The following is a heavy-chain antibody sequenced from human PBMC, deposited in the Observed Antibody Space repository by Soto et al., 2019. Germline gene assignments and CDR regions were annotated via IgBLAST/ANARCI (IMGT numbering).Heavy chain of an antibody. V-gene: IGHV1-2*04. CDR3: ARATSSPGYSYDGMDA. CDR1: GYTFTGYY. J-gene: IGHJ6*02. D-gene: IGHD5-18*01. Sequence: ASVKVSCKASGYTFTGYYMHWVRQAPGQGLEWMGWINPNSGGTNYAQKFQGWVTMTRGTSISTAYMELSRLRSDDTAVYYCARATSSPGYSYDGMDAWGQGTTVTAS. CDR2: INPNSGGT.